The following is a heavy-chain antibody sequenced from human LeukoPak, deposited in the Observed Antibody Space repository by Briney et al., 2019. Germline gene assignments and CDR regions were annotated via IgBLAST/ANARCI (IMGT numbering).Heavy chain of an antibody. CDR2: ISWNSGTI. CDR3: ARVEGGGYSYGYLDH. D-gene: IGHD5-18*01. J-gene: IGHJ4*02. V-gene: IGHV3-9*01. Sequence: GGSLRLSCAVSGFTFDDYAMHWVRQESGKGLEWVSGISWNSGTIVYADSVKGRFTTSRDNAKNSLFLQMNSLRPEDTAVYYCARVEGGGYSYGYLDHWGQGTLVAVSS. CDR1: GFTFDDYA.